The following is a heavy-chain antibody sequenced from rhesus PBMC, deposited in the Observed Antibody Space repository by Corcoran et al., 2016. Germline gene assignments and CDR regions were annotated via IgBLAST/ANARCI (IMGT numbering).Heavy chain of an antibody. CDR1: GGSISGYY. J-gene: IGHJ2*01. Sequence: QVQLQESGPGLVKPSETLSLPCAVSGGSISGYYWHWIRHPPGKGLEWIGYIGGSSGSTYYTPSLKSRVTISTDTSKNQFSLKLSSVTAADTAVYYCARMVLYWYFDIWGPGTPITISS. V-gene: IGHV4-165*02. D-gene: IGHD2-21*01. CDR2: IGGSSGST. CDR3: ARMVLYWYFDI.